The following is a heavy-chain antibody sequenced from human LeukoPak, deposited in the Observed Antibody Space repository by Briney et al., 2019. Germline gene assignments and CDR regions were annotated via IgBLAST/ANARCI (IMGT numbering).Heavy chain of an antibody. Sequence: PAGGSLRLSCAASGFTFSSYAMSWVRQAPGKGLEWVSAISGSGGSTYYADSVKGRFTISRDNAKNSLYLQMNSLRAEDTAVYYCARVWSSRSAGGWYCDLWGRGTLVTVSS. J-gene: IGHJ2*01. CDR3: ARVWSSRSAGGWYCDL. CDR2: ISGSGGST. V-gene: IGHV3-23*01. D-gene: IGHD3-3*01. CDR1: GFTFSSYA.